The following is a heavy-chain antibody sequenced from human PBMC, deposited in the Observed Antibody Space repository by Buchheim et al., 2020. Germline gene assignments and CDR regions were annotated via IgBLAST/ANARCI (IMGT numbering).Heavy chain of an antibody. J-gene: IGHJ4*02. Sequence: EVQLVESGGGLVQPGGSLRLSCAASGFTVSSNYMNWVRQAPGKGLEWVSVIYSGGSTFYADSVKGRFTISRDKSKNTLFLQINSLRAEDTAVYYCARAPEGYSHDYWGQGTL. CDR3: ARAPEGYSHDY. CDR2: IYSGGST. CDR1: GFTVSSNY. V-gene: IGHV3-66*01. D-gene: IGHD6-13*01.